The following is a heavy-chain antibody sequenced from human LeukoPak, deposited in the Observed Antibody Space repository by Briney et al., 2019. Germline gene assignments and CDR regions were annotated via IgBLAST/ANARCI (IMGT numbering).Heavy chain of an antibody. CDR2: LSGSGAGT. D-gene: IGHD3-3*01. J-gene: IGHJ4*02. CDR3: AKAELGVDTFFDY. V-gene: IGHV3-23*01. Sequence: AGGSLRLSCAASGFTFSDYALGWVRQALGRGLEWVATLSGSGAGTYYSDSVQGRFTISRDNSKRTLFLRMNSLRAEDTAFYYCAKAELGVDTFFDYWGQGTLVTVSS. CDR1: GFTFSDYA.